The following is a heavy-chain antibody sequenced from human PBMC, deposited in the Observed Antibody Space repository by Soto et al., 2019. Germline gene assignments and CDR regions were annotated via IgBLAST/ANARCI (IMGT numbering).Heavy chain of an antibody. D-gene: IGHD3-16*01. Sequence: GASVKVSCKASGYIFSSYYMHWVRQAPGQGLEWVGIINPATGSTIYAQKFQGRLTVTSDTSTSTVYMELSSLRSEDTALYYCTRAEEYVWGPHRHLDCWGQGTLVTVSS. CDR1: GYIFSSYY. CDR3: TRAEEYVWGPHRHLDC. J-gene: IGHJ4*02. V-gene: IGHV1-46*03. CDR2: INPATGST.